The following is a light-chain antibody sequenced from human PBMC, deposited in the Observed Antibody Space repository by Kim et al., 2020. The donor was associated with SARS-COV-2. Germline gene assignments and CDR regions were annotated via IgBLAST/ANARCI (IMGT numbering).Light chain of an antibody. J-gene: IGLJ2*01. V-gene: IGLV3-19*01. CDR3: NSRDSNDNVV. Sequence: SSELTQDPAVSVALGQTVRIKCQGDSLRSYYATWYQQKPGQAPILVIYGKNNRRSGIPDRCCGSSSGNTASLTITGTQAVDEADYYCNSRDSNDNVVFGG. CDR2: GKN. CDR1: SLRSYY.